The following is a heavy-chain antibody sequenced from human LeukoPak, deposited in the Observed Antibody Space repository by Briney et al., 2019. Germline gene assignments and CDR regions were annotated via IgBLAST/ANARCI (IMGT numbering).Heavy chain of an antibody. Sequence: GGSLRLSCAASGFTFSSYEMNWVRQAPGKGLEWVSYISSSGSTIYYADSVKGRFTISRDNSKNTLYLQMNSLRAEDTAVYYCANRAAAGTAMGYWGQGTLVTVSS. V-gene: IGHV3-48*03. CDR3: ANRAAAGTAMGY. CDR1: GFTFSSYE. J-gene: IGHJ4*02. CDR2: ISSSGSTI. D-gene: IGHD6-13*01.